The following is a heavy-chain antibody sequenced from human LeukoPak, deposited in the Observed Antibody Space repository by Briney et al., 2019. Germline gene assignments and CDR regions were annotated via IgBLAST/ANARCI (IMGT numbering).Heavy chain of an antibody. V-gene: IGHV3-30-3*01. D-gene: IGHD3-10*01. Sequence: PGGSLRLSCAASGFTFSSYAMHWVRQAPGKGLEWVAVISYDGSNKYYADSVKGRFTISRDNSKNTLYLQMNSLRAEDTAVYYCARDPSMVQGVVAYYYFDYWGQGTLVTVSS. CDR2: ISYDGSNK. CDR1: GFTFSSYA. CDR3: ARDPSMVQGVVAYYYFDY. J-gene: IGHJ4*02.